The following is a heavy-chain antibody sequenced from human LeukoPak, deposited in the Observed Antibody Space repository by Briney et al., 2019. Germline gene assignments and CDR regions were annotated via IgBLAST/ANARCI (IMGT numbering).Heavy chain of an antibody. CDR1: GFTFSSYG. CDR2: IHHDGSNK. CDR3: AKDVTTVTTIAFDI. V-gene: IGHV3-30*02. D-gene: IGHD4-17*01. J-gene: IGHJ3*02. Sequence: GGSLRLSCAASGFTFSSYGMHWVRQAPGKGLDWVAFIHHDGSNKYYADSVRGRFTISRDNSKNTLYLQMNSLRAEDTAVYYCAKDVTTVTTIAFDIWGQGTMVTVSS.